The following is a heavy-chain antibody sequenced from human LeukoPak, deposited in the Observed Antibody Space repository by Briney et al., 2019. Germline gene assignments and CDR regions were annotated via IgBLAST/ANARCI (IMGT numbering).Heavy chain of an antibody. CDR1: FRSFW. Sequence: FRSFWMXWVRQAXGXGLGWFSRIDSDGSRTAHADSVKGRFTISRDNAKNTLYLQMNGLRAEDTAVYYCARSQQPPSGVDYWGQGTLVTVSS. CDR3: ARSQQPPSGVDY. CDR2: IDSDGSRT. V-gene: IGHV3-74*01. J-gene: IGHJ4*02. D-gene: IGHD1-26*01.